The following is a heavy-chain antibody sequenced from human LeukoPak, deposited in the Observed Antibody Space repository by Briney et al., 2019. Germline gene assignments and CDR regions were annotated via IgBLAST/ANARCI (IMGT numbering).Heavy chain of an antibody. Sequence: GGSLRLSCAVSGFTVSSNSMSWVRQAPGKGLEWVAVISYDGSNKYYADSVKGRFTISRDNSKNTLYLQMNSLRAEDTAVYYCARVVAPIAAAMDAFHIWGQGTMVTVSS. CDR3: ARVVAPIAAAMDAFHI. CDR2: ISYDGSNK. D-gene: IGHD6-13*01. CDR1: GFTVSSNS. J-gene: IGHJ3*02. V-gene: IGHV3-30-3*01.